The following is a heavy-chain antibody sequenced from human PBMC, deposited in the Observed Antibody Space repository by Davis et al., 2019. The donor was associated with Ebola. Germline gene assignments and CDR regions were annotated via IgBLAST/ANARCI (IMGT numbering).Heavy chain of an antibody. CDR3: AADQLYYYDSSVGGYFDL. J-gene: IGHJ2*01. D-gene: IGHD3-22*01. CDR2: INPNSGGT. CDR1: GYTFTGYY. V-gene: IGHV1-2*02. Sequence: ASVKVSCKASGYTFTGYYMHWVRQAPGQGLEWMGWINPNSGGTNYAQKFQGRVTMTRDTSITTAYMELSSLRSTDTAVYYCAADQLYYYDSSVGGYFDLWGRGTLVTVSS.